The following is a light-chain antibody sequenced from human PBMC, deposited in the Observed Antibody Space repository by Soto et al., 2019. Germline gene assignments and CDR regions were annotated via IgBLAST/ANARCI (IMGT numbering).Light chain of an antibody. J-gene: IGKJ2*01. Sequence: ESVLTQSPGTLSLSPGERATLSCRTSQSVISNYLAWYQQTPGRSPRLLIYGASNRATGIPGRFSGSGSGTDFTLTISGLEAEDFAVYYCQKYDTAPYTFGQGTMLEIK. CDR2: GAS. V-gene: IGKV3-20*01. CDR1: QSVISNY. CDR3: QKYDTAPYT.